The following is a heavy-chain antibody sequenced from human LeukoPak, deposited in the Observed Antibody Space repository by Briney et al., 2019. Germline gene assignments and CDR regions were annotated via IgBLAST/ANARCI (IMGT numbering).Heavy chain of an antibody. D-gene: IGHD1-26*01. V-gene: IGHV3-15*01. CDR1: GFTFSNAW. J-gene: IGHJ4*02. CDR2: IKSKTDGGTT. CDR3: TTVGNSGSKQVPPWDY. Sequence: GGSLRLSCAASGFTFSNAWMSWVRQAPGKGLEWVSRIKSKTDGGTTDYAAPVKGRFTISRDDSKNTLYLQMNSLKTEDTAVYYCTTVGNSGSKQVPPWDYWGQGTLVTVSS.